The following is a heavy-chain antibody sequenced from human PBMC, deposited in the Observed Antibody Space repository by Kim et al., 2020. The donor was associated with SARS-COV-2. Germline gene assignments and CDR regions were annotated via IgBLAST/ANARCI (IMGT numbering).Heavy chain of an antibody. CDR3: ARDHSAMRGDHAFDI. CDR2: ISSSSSTI. J-gene: IGHJ3*02. Sequence: GGSLRLSCAASGFTFSSYSMNWVRQAPGKGLEWVSYISSSSSTIYYADSVKGRFTISRDNAKNSLYLQMNSLRDEDTAVYYCARDHSAMRGDHAFDIWGQGTMVTVSS. CDR1: GFTFSSYS. D-gene: IGHD3-16*01. V-gene: IGHV3-48*02.